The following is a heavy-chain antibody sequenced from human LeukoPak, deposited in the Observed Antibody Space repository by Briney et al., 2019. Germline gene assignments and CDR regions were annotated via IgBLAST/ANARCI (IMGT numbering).Heavy chain of an antibody. CDR1: GVSMSSGAFY. CDR3: ARAFPFDDYGDPDAFDI. Sequence: SETLSLTCTVSGVSMSSGAFYWSWIRQHPGKGLEWIGNIYYSGSTYYNPSLKSRVTISVDRSKNQFSLKLTSVTAADTAVYYYARAFPFDDYGDPDAFDIWGQGTMVTVSS. V-gene: IGHV4-30-4*08. CDR2: IYYSGST. J-gene: IGHJ3*02. D-gene: IGHD4-17*01.